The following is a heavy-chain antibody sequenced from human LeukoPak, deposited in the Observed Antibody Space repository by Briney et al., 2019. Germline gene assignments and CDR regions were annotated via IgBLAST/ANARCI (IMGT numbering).Heavy chain of an antibody. Sequence: SVKVSCKASGGTFSSYAISWVRQAPGQVLEWMGRIIPIFGIANYAQKFQGRVTITADKSTSTAYMELSSLRSEDTAVYYCARVQVEGGYQRSIAAAGEGWFDPWGQGTLVTVSS. CDR1: GGTFSSYA. D-gene: IGHD6-13*01. J-gene: IGHJ5*02. V-gene: IGHV1-69*04. CDR3: ARVQVEGGYQRSIAAAGEGWFDP. CDR2: IIPIFGIA.